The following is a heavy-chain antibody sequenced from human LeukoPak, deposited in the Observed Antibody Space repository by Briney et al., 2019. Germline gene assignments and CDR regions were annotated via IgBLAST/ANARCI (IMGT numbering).Heavy chain of an antibody. D-gene: IGHD3-10*01. J-gene: IGHJ4*02. CDR2: ISYDGSNK. CDR3: ASLLLWFGEFDY. V-gene: IGHV3-30-3*01. Sequence: GRFLRLSCAASGFTFSSYAMHWVRQAPGKGLEWVAVISYDGSNKYYADSVKGRFTISRDNSKNTLYLQMNSLRAEDTAVYYCASLLLWFGEFDYWGQGTLVTVSS. CDR1: GFTFSSYA.